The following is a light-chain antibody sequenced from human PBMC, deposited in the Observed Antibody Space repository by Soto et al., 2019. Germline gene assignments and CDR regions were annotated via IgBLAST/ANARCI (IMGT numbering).Light chain of an antibody. J-gene: IGKJ1*01. CDR2: PAS. CDR1: QDISTS. Sequence: DIQLTQSPSFLSASVGDRVTVSCRASQDISTSLAWFQQKAGKVPQLLVYPASTLQDGVPSRFSGSGSGTYFTLTINNLQAEDFATYYCQHLRTYPFGQGTKVDIK. CDR3: QHLRTYP. V-gene: IGKV1-9*01.